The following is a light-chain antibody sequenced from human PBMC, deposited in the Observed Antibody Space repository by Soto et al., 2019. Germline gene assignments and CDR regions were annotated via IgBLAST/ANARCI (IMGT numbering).Light chain of an antibody. CDR1: QSVSSSY. CDR2: GAS. CDR3: QQYGSSPFT. V-gene: IGKV3-20*01. Sequence: EIVLTQSPGTLSLSPGERATLSCRASQSVSSSYLAWYQQKPGQAPKPLIYGASRRATGIPDRFSGSGSGTDFTLTISRLEHEDVAVYYCQQYGSSPFTFGQGTKLEIK. J-gene: IGKJ2*01.